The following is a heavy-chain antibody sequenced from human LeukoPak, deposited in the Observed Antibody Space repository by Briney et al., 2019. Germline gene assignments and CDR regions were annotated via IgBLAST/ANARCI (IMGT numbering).Heavy chain of an antibody. J-gene: IGHJ4*02. V-gene: IGHV1-18*01. CDR3: ASVVGATILDY. CDR2: ISAYNGNT. CDR1: GYPYTSFG. D-gene: IGHD1-26*01. Sequence: ASVNVPCKSSGYPYTSFGISWAPQAPGQGLEWMGWISAYNGNTKYAQKFQGRVTMTTDTSTSTAYMELRSLRSDDTAVYYCASVVGATILDYWGQGTLVTVSS.